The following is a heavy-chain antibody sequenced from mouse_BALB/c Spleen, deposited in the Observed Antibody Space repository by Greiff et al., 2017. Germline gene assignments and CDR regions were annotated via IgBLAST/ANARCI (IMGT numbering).Heavy chain of an antibody. Sequence: VMLVESGPGLVAPSQSLSITCTVSGFSLTSYGVHWVRQPPGKGLEWLGVIWAGGSTNYNSALMSRLSISKDNSKSQVFLKMNSLQTDDTAMYYCAKYGSFAYWGQGTLVTVSA. J-gene: IGHJ3*01. CDR3: AKYGSFAY. CDR1: GFSLTSYG. CDR2: IWAGGST. V-gene: IGHV2-9*02. D-gene: IGHD2-2*01.